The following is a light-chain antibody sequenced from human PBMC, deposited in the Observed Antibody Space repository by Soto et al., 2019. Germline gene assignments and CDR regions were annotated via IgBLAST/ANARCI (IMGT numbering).Light chain of an antibody. CDR1: SSDVGSSHY. CDR2: DVS. J-gene: IGLJ1*01. CDR3: CAYAGSYTYV. Sequence: QSALTQPRSVSGSPGQSVTISCTGTSSDVGSSHYVSWYQQHPGKVPKLMIYDVSKRPSGVPDRFSGSKSDNTASLTISGLQAEDEADYYCCAYAGSYTYVFGTGTKLTVL. V-gene: IGLV2-11*01.